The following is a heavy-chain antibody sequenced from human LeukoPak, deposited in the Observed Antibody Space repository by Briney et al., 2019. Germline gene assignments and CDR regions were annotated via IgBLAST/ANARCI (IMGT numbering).Heavy chain of an antibody. CDR2: ISSSSSYI. V-gene: IGHV3-21*01. D-gene: IGHD4-17*01. J-gene: IGHJ3*02. CDR3: ARGTVTTIWGAFDI. CDR1: AFTFSSYS. Sequence: GGSLRLSCSASAFTFSSYSMNWVRQAPGKGLEWVSSISSSSSYIYYADSVKGRFTISRDNAKNSLYLQMNSLRAEDTAVYYCARGTVTTIWGAFDIWGQGTMVTVSS.